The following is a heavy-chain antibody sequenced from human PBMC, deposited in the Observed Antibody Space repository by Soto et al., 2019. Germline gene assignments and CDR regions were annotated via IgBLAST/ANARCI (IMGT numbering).Heavy chain of an antibody. D-gene: IGHD3-3*02. Sequence: QVQLVQSGGEVKTPGASVKVSCKTSGYTFTNYGITWVRQAPGQGLEWLGWSSPYSRETDYAQKFQGRVTMTTDTSTTATYVELRSLSSYDTAVYYCARPISIRRYNWFDPWGQGSLVTVSS. J-gene: IGHJ5*02. CDR3: ARPISIRRYNWFDP. CDR2: SSPYSRET. CDR1: GYTFTNYG. V-gene: IGHV1-18*04.